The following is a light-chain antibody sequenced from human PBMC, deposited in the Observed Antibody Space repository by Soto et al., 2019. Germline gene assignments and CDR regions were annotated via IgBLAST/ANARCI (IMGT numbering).Light chain of an antibody. V-gene: IGKV1-5*03. CDR1: QTISSW. J-gene: IGKJ1*01. CDR2: KAS. Sequence: DIQMTQSPSTLSGSAVDRFTIAFRASQTISSWLAWYQQKPGKAPKLLIYKASTLKSGVPSRFSGSGSGTEFTLTISSLQPDDFATYYCQHYNSYSEAFGQGTKVDIK. CDR3: QHYNSYSEA.